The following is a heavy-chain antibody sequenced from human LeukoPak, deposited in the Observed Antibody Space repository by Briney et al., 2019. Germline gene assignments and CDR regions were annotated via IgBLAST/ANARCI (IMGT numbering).Heavy chain of an antibody. D-gene: IGHD3-10*01. CDR1: GFTFSSYA. J-gene: IGHJ4*02. CDR2: ISGGGGST. V-gene: IGHV3-23*01. Sequence: GGSLRLSCAASGFTFSSYAMSWVRQAPGKGLEWVSAISGGGGSTYYADSVKGRFTISRDNSKNTLYLRMNSLRAEDTAVYYCANNNYYGSGSYSSYWGQGTLVTVSS. CDR3: ANNNYYGSGSYSSY.